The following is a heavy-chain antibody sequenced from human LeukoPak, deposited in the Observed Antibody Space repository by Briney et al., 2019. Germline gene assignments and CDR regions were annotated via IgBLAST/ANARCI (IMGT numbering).Heavy chain of an antibody. J-gene: IGHJ4*02. CDR1: GYTFTGYY. V-gene: IGHV7-4-1*02. CDR3: ARDTDIWFGELRPPFDY. Sequence: ASVKVSCKASGYTFTGYYMHWVRQAPGQGLEWMGWINTNTGNPTYAQGFTGRFVFSLDTSVSTAYLQISSLKAEDTAVYYCARDTDIWFGELRPPFDYWGQGTLVTVSS. D-gene: IGHD3-10*01. CDR2: INTNTGNP.